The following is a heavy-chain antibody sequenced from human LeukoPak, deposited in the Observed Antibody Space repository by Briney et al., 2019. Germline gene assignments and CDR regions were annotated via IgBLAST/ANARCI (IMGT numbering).Heavy chain of an antibody. CDR3: ARGTNYYGSGDY. CDR1: GGSFSGYY. V-gene: IGHV4-34*01. J-gene: IGHJ4*02. CDR2: INHSGST. Sequence: PSETLSLTCAVYGGSFSGYYWSWIRQPPGKGLEWIGEINHSGSTNYNPSLKGRVTISVDTSKNQFSLKLSSVTAADTAVYYCARGTNYYGSGDYWGQGTLVTVST. D-gene: IGHD3-10*01.